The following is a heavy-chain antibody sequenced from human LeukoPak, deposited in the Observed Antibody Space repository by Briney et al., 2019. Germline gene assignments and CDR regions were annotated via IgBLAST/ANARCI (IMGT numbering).Heavy chain of an antibody. V-gene: IGHV3-7*01. CDR1: GFTFSNYW. D-gene: IGHD3-10*01. CDR2: IKEDGSER. J-gene: IGHJ4*02. Sequence: GGSLRLSCAASGFTFSNYWMNWVRQAPGKGLEWVANIKEDGSERNYVGSVEGRFTISRDNAKNSLYLQMNSLRAEDTAVYYCARVRSWFGELLKSGEDYWGQGTLVTVSS. CDR3: ARVRSWFGELLKSGEDY.